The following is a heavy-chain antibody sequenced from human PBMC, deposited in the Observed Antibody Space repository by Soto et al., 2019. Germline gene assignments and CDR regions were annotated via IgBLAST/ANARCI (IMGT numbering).Heavy chain of an antibody. CDR1: GDSISNSRFY. Sequence: PSETLSLTCSVSGDSISNSRFYWAWIRQPPGEGLEWIGSIYHTGNAYYNPSLKSRVTISVDTSKNQFSLKLTSVTAADAALYYCARDFFDSSDYTTNW. J-gene: IGHJ5*01. D-gene: IGHD3-22*01. V-gene: IGHV4-39*01. CDR2: IYHTGNA. CDR3: ARDFFDSSDYTTNW.